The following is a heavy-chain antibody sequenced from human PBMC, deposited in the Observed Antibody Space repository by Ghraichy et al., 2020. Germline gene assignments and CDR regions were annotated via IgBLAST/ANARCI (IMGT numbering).Heavy chain of an antibody. CDR2: IGTAGDP. CDR1: GFTFSSYD. Sequence: GGSLRLSCAASGFTFSSYDMHWVRQATGKGLEWVSAIGTAGDPYYPGSVKGRFTISRENAKNSLYLQMNSLRAGDTAVYYCARGTGAEQNGFGEQPPFDLWGRGTLVTVSS. D-gene: IGHD1/OR15-1a*01. V-gene: IGHV3-13*05. J-gene: IGHJ2*01. CDR3: ARGTGAEQNGFGEQPPFDL.